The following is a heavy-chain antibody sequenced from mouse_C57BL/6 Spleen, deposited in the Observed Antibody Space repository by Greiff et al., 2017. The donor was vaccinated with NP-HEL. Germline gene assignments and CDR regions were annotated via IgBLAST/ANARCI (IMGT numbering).Heavy chain of an antibody. V-gene: IGHV7-3*01. CDR1: GFTFTDYY. J-gene: IGHJ2*01. CDR2: IRNKAIGYTT. D-gene: IGHD1-1*01. Sequence: EVMLVESGGGLVQPGGSLSLSCAASGFTFTDYYMSWVRQPPGKALEWLGFIRNKAIGYTTEYSASVKGRFTISRDNSQSILYLQLIALSAEYSATSYCARSDYYGSYYFDYWGQGTTLTVSS. CDR3: ARSDYYGSYYFDY.